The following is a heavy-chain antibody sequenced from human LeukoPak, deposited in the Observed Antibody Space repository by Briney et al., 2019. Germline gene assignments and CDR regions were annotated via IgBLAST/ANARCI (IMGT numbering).Heavy chain of an antibody. CDR1: GYTFTSYG. Sequence: ASVKVSCKASGYTFTSYGISWVRQAPGQGLEWMGWISAYNGNTNYAQRLQGRVTMTTDTSTRTAYMELGSLRSDDTAVYYCVRDYKGYSGYDGFDYWGQGTLVTVSS. CDR3: VRDYKGYSGYDGFDY. D-gene: IGHD5-12*01. CDR2: ISAYNGNT. V-gene: IGHV1-18*01. J-gene: IGHJ4*02.